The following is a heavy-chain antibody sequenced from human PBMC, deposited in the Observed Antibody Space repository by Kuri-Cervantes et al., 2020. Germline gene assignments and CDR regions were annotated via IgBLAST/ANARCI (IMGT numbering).Heavy chain of an antibody. D-gene: IGHD3-22*01. CDR2: INPSGGST. CDR3: ARDSYYDSSGYRGGGMIDY. V-gene: IGHV1-46*01. Sequence: ASVKVSCKASGYTFTYRYLHWVRQAPGQGLEWMGIINPSGGSTSYAQKFQGRITMTRDTSTSTVYMELSSLRSEDTAVYYCARDSYYDSSGYRGGGMIDYWGQGTLVTVSS. J-gene: IGHJ4*02. CDR1: GYTFTYRY.